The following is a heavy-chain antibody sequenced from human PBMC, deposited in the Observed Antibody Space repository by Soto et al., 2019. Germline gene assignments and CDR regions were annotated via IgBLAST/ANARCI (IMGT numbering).Heavy chain of an antibody. D-gene: IGHD3-10*01. CDR1: GFTFKGAW. V-gene: IGHV4-34*01. CDR3: ARGYGRNFDY. J-gene: IGHJ4*02. Sequence: GSLRLSCVASGFTFKGAWMNWVRQHPEKGLEWIGNIYYNGRPYYNPSLKSRVTISVDTSKNQFSLKLSSVTAADTAVYYCARGYGRNFDYWGQGTLVTVSS. CDR2: IYYNGRP.